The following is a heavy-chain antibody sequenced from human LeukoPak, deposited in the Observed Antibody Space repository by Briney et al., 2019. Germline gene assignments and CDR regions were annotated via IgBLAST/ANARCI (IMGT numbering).Heavy chain of an antibody. CDR2: IYWDDDR. J-gene: IGHJ4*02. CDR1: GFSLNTRGVG. CDR3: AHRKNYYDSSVFDN. V-gene: IGHV2-5*02. Sequence: SGPTLVNPTQTLTLPCTFSGFSLNTRGVGVGWIHQPPGRALEWLALIYWDDDRRYSPSLKSRLTITKDTSKNQVVLTMTNMDPVDTATYFCAHRKNYYDSSVFDNWGQGTLVTVSS. D-gene: IGHD3-22*01.